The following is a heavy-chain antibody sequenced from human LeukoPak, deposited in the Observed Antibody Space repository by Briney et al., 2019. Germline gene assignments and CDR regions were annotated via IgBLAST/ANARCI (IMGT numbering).Heavy chain of an antibody. J-gene: IGHJ6*02. Sequence: SVKVSCTASGGTFSSYAISWVRQAPGQGLEWMGGIIPIFGTANYAQKFQGRVTITADESTSTAYMELSSLRSEDTAVYYCARVGSVVPATRGYYYYYGMDVWGQGTTVTVSS. CDR1: GGTFSSYA. D-gene: IGHD2-2*01. V-gene: IGHV1-69*01. CDR3: ARVGSVVPATRGYYYYYGMDV. CDR2: IIPIFGTA.